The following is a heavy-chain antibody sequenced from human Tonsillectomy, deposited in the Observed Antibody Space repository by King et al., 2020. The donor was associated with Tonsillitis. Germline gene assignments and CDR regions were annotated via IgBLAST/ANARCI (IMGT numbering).Heavy chain of an antibody. J-gene: IGHJ4*02. V-gene: IGHV3-43*02. Sequence: VQLVESGGGVVQPGGSLRLSCTASGFTFDDYAIHWVRQAPGKGLERVSLIGGDGGTTYYAGSVKGRFTISRDNSKNSLYLQMNSLTTEDTALYYCAKDYGDYITYFDYWGRGTLVTVSS. D-gene: IGHD4-17*01. CDR1: GFTFDDYA. CDR3: AKDYGDYITYFDY. CDR2: IGGDGGTT.